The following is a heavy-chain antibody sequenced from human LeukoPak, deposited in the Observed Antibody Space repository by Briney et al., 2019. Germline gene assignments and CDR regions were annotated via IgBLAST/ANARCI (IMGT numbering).Heavy chain of an antibody. V-gene: IGHV1-18*01. CDR3: ARDGQYYYDSSGYFLTPDAFDI. CDR2: ISAYNGNT. D-gene: IGHD3-22*01. J-gene: IGHJ3*02. Sequence: GASVKVSCKASGYTFTSYGVSWVRQAPGQGLEWMGWISAYNGNTNYARKFQGRVTMTTDTSTSTAYMEPRSLRSDDTAVYYCARDGQYYYDSSGYFLTPDAFDIWGQGTMVTVSS. CDR1: GYTFTSYG.